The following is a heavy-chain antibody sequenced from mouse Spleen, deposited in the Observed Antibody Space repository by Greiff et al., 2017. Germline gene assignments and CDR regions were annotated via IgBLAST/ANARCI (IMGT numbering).Heavy chain of an antibody. CDR1: GYTFTDYN. CDR2: INPNNGGT. Sequence: VQLKQSGPELVKPGASVKMSCKASGYTFTDYNMHWVKQSHGKSLEWIGYINPNNGGTSYNQKFKGKATLTVNKSSSTAYMELRSLTSEDSAVYYCANCYDGYWYFDVWGAGTTVTVSS. V-gene: IGHV1-22*01. D-gene: IGHD2-12*01. J-gene: IGHJ1*01. CDR3: ANCYDGYWYFDV.